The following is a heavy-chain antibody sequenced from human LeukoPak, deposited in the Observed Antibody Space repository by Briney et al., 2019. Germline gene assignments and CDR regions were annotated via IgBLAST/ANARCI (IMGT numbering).Heavy chain of an antibody. D-gene: IGHD4/OR15-4a*01. J-gene: IGHJ6*02. CDR2: TNWNGGST. V-gene: IGHV3-20*01. Sequence: GGSLRLSCAASGLTFDDYGMSWVRQAPGKGLERVSGTNWNGGSTSYADSVKGRFTISRNNAKNSLYLQMNSLRVEDTALYHCARGPANHYGMDVWGQGTTVTVSS. CDR3: ARGPANHYGMDV. CDR1: GLTFDDYG.